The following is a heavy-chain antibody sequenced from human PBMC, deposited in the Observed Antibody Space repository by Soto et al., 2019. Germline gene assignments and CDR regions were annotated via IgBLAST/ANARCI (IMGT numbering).Heavy chain of an antibody. J-gene: IGHJ3*02. CDR1: GGSISSGDYY. D-gene: IGHD2-21*02. CDR2: IYYSGST. V-gene: IGHV4-30-4*01. CDR3: ARGGACGGDCYSEDAFDI. Sequence: SETLSLTCTVSGGSISSGDYYWSWIRQPPGKGLEWIGYIYYSGSTYYNPSLKSRVTISVDTSKNQFSLKLSSVTAADTAVYYCARGGACGGDCYSEDAFDIWGQGTMVTVSS.